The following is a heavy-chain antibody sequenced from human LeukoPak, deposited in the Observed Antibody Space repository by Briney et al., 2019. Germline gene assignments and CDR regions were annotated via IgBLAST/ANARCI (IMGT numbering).Heavy chain of an antibody. CDR3: ARGTLEHCSGASCYPLDS. D-gene: IGHD2-15*01. Sequence: GGSLRLSCVASGFTFSDYWMHWVRQAPGKGLVWVSRINSDGSSTSDADSVKGRFTISRDNSKNTLYLQMNSLRAEDTAVYYCARGTLEHCSGASCYPLDSWGQGTLVTVSS. CDR1: GFTFSDYW. J-gene: IGHJ5*01. V-gene: IGHV3-74*01. CDR2: INSDGSST.